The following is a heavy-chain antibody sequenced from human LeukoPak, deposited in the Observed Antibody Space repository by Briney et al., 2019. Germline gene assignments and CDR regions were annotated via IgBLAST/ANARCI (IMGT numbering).Heavy chain of an antibody. V-gene: IGHV3-48*02. J-gene: IGHJ4*02. Sequence: PGGSLRLSCVASGFILDRYNMNWVRQAPGKGLEWVSSISSSSTSIYYTDSVKGRFTISRDNAKNSLYLQMNSLRDGDTAVYYCARDVRVAGAPFDYWGQGTLVTVSS. D-gene: IGHD6-19*01. CDR3: ARDVRVAGAPFDY. CDR2: ISSSSTSI. CDR1: GFILDRYN.